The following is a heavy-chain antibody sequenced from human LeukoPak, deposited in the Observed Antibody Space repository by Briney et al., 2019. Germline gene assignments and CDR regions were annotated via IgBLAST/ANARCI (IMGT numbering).Heavy chain of an antibody. J-gene: IGHJ4*02. V-gene: IGHV3-30*03. CDR1: GFTFSSYG. CDR3: ARGSGYYLHY. Sequence: GGSLRLSCAASGFTFSSYGMHWVRQAPGKGLEWVAVISYDGSNKYYADSVKGRFTISRDNSKNTLYLQMNSLRAEDTAVYYCARGSGYYLHYWGQGTLVTVSS. CDR2: ISYDGSNK. D-gene: IGHD3-3*01.